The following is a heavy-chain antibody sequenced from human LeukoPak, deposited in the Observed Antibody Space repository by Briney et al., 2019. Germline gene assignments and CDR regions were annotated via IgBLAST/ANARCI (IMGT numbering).Heavy chain of an antibody. J-gene: IGHJ4*02. V-gene: IGHV1-3*03. Sequence: VASVKVSCKASGYTFTTYAIHWVRQAPGQRLEWMVRINAGNGNTKYSQEFQGRVTITRDTSASTAYMELSSLRSDDMAVYYCARGYCSSTNCYYPLDYWGQGTLVTVSS. CDR3: ARGYCSSTNCYYPLDY. D-gene: IGHD2-2*01. CDR1: GYTFTTYA. CDR2: INAGNGNT.